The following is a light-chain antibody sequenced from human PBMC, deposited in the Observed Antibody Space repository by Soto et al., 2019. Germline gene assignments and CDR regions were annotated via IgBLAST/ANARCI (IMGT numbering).Light chain of an antibody. Sequence: EIVLTQSPGTLSLSPGERVTISCRASQSVSSNYLAWYQQKPGQAPRLLIYDASSRATGIPARFSGSGSGTDFTFTISGQEPEDIAAYYCQQYGNSRGTFGEGTKVDIK. CDR1: QSVSSNY. V-gene: IGKV3-20*01. CDR2: DAS. J-gene: IGKJ1*01. CDR3: QQYGNSRGT.